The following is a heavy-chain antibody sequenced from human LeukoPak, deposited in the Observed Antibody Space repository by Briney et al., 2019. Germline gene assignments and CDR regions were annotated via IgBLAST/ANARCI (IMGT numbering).Heavy chain of an antibody. CDR3: ASDSIAVAGSLNDY. CDR2: IWYDGSNK. J-gene: IGHJ4*02. CDR1: GFTFSSYG. V-gene: IGHV3-33*01. Sequence: PGRSLRLSCAASGFTFSSYGMHWVRQAPGKGLEWVGVIWYDGSNKYYADSVKGRLTISRDNSKNTLYLQMNSLRAEDTAVYYCASDSIAVAGSLNDYWGQGTLVTVSS. D-gene: IGHD6-19*01.